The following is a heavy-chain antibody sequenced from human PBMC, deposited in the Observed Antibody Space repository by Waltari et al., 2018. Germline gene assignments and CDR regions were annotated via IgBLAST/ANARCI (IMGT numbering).Heavy chain of an antibody. CDR1: GISFTNYA. CDR2: ISSHGSNR. J-gene: IGHJ4*02. Sequence: QVQLVESGGGVVQPGRSLRLSCAASGISFTNYAMHWGRQAPGKGLEWVAIISSHGSNRYYADSVKGRFTISRDSSKNTLFLQMNSLRGEDTAVYYCARGGIAAAADFDYWGQGTLVTVSS. D-gene: IGHD6-13*01. V-gene: IGHV3-30*03. CDR3: ARGGIAAAADFDY.